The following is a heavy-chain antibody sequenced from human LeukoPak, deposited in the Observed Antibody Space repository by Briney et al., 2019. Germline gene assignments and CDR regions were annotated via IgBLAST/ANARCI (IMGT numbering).Heavy chain of an antibody. CDR1: GGTFSSYA. V-gene: IGHV1-69*13. CDR2: IIPIFGTA. Sequence: ASVKVSCTASGGTFSSYAISWVRQAPGQGLEWMGGIIPIFGTANYAQKFQGRVTITADESTSTAYMELSSLRSEDTAVYYCARLYSSGWYDYYYGMDVWGQGTTVTVSS. CDR3: ARLYSSGWYDYYYGMDV. J-gene: IGHJ6*02. D-gene: IGHD6-19*01.